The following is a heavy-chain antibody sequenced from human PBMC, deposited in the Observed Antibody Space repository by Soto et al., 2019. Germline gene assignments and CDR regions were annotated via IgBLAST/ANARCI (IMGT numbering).Heavy chain of an antibody. CDR2: ISAYNGNT. Sequence: QVQLVQSGAEVKKPGASVKVSCKASGYTFTSYGISWVRQAPGQGLEWMGWISAYNGNTNYAQKLQGRVTMTTDTATSTADMELRSLRSDDTAVYYCARDRRVPGSSHYYYYYGMDVWGQGTTVTVSS. CDR3: ARDRRVPGSSHYYYYYGMDV. D-gene: IGHD1-26*01. J-gene: IGHJ6*02. V-gene: IGHV1-18*01. CDR1: GYTFTSYG.